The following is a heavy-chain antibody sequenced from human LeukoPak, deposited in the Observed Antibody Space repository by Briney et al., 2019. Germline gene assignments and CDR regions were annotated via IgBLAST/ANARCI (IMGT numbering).Heavy chain of an antibody. V-gene: IGHV1-2*02. J-gene: IGHJ6*02. CDR1: GYTFTSYG. D-gene: IGHD2-2*01. CDR2: INPNSGGT. Sequence: ASVKVSCKASGYTFTSYGISWVRQAPGQGLEWMGWINPNSGGTNYAQKFQGRVTMTRDTSISTAYMELSRLRSDDTAVYYCARGHCSSTGCYANGYYYGMDVWGQGTTVTVSS. CDR3: ARGHCSSTGCYANGYYYGMDV.